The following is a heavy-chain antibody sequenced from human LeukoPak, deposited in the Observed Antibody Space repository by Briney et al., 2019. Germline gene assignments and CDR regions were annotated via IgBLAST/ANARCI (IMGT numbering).Heavy chain of an antibody. CDR3: ARVFITPPVKDAFDI. CDR1: GFTFSSNW. J-gene: IGHJ3*02. V-gene: IGHV3-7*03. CDR2: IKPDGSAE. D-gene: IGHD3-10*01. Sequence: GGSLRLSCATSGFTFSSNWMSWVRHAPGRGLEWVANIKPDGSAEYYAASVKGRFTVSRDNAKNSLYLQMNSLRAEDTAVYYCARVFITPPVKDAFDIWGQGTMVTVSS.